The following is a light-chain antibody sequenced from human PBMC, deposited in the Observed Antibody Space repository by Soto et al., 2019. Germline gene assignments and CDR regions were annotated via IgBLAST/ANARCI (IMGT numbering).Light chain of an antibody. CDR1: QSVSSN. CDR2: GAS. V-gene: IGKV3-15*01. CDR3: QQYNNWPLT. Sequence: EIVMTQTPATLSVSPGERATLSCRASQSVSSNLAWYQQKPGQAPRLLIYGASTRATGISARFSDSGSGTEFTVTISSLQSEDFAVYYCQQYNNWPLTFGGGTKVEIK. J-gene: IGKJ4*01.